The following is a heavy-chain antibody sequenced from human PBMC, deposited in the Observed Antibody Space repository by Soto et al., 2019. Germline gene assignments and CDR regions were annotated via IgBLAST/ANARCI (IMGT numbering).Heavy chain of an antibody. Sequence: QVQLVQSGAEVKKPGSSVKVSCKASGGTFSSYAISWVRQAPGQGLEWMGGIIPIFGTANYAQKFQGRVTITADKSTSTDYMELSSLRSEDTAVYYCAREDGRSYYDVPTGYYGMDVWGQGTTVTVSS. V-gene: IGHV1-69*06. CDR1: GGTFSSYA. CDR3: AREDGRSYYDVPTGYYGMDV. D-gene: IGHD3-10*02. CDR2: IIPIFGTA. J-gene: IGHJ6*02.